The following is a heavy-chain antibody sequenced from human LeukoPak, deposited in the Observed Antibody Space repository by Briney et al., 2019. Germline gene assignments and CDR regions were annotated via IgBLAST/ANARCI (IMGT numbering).Heavy chain of an antibody. CDR2: IYYSGST. D-gene: IGHD5-12*01. CDR3: ARRAPTMIDY. J-gene: IGHJ4*02. V-gene: IGHV4-39*01. CDR1: GVSISSSSYY. Sequence: SETLSLTCTVSGVSISSSSYYWGWIRQPPGKGLEWIGSIYYSGSTYYNPSLKSRVTISGDTSKNQFSLKLSSVTAADTAVYYYARRAPTMIDYWGQGTLVTVSS.